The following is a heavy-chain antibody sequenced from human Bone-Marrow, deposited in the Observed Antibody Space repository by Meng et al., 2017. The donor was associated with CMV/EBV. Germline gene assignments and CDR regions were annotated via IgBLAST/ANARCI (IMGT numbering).Heavy chain of an antibody. CDR3: AKGALAAAGLIDY. D-gene: IGHD6-13*01. V-gene: IGHV3-23*01. CDR2: ISGSGGST. Sequence: GESLKISCAASGFTFSDYYMSWIRQAPGKGLEWVSAISGSGGSTYYADSVKGRFTISRDNSKNTLYLQMNSLRAEDTAVYYCAKGALAAAGLIDYWGQGTLVTVSS. J-gene: IGHJ4*02. CDR1: GFTFSDYY.